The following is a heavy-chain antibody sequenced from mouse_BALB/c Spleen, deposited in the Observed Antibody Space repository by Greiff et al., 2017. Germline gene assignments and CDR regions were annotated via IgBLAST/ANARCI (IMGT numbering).Heavy chain of an antibody. CDR3: ARQGKNWDYAIDY. CDR2: ISNLAYSI. Sequence: EVKLQESGGGLVQPGGSRKLSCAASGFTFSDYGMAWVRQAPGKGPEWVAFISNLAYSIYYADTVTGRFTISRENAENTLYLEMSSLRSEDTAMYYCARQGKNWDYAIDYWGQGTSVTVSS. V-gene: IGHV5-15*02. CDR1: GFTFSDYG. D-gene: IGHD4-1*01. J-gene: IGHJ4*01.